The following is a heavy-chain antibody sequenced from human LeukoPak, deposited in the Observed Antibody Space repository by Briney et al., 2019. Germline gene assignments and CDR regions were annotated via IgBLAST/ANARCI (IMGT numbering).Heavy chain of an antibody. CDR1: GFTFSSYG. D-gene: IGHD3-22*01. Sequence: GRSLRLSCAASGFTFSSYGMHWVRQAPGKGLEWVAVIWYDGSNKYYADSVKGRFTISRDNSKNTLYLQMNSLRAEDTAVYYCAKVGDSSGSDYWGQGTLVTVSS. CDR3: AKVGDSSGSDY. CDR2: IWYDGSNK. V-gene: IGHV3-33*06. J-gene: IGHJ4*02.